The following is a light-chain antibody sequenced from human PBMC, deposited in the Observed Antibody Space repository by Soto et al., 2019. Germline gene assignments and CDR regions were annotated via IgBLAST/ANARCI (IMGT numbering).Light chain of an antibody. Sequence: DIKMSQSPSTLSATVGDRVTITCRASQSISVWLAWYQQKPGRAPNLLIYMAYTLQSGVPSRFSGSGSGTEFTLTISSLQPDDFATYYCQQYATYWTFGQGTKVDI. CDR2: MAY. CDR1: QSISVW. J-gene: IGKJ1*01. CDR3: QQYATYWT. V-gene: IGKV1-5*03.